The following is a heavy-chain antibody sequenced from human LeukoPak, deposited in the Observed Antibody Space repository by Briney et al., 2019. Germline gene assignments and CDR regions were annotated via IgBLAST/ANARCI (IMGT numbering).Heavy chain of an antibody. J-gene: IGHJ6*03. CDR3: ARGAYYYGSGSYYNDYYYYYMDV. Sequence: SGTLSLTCGVSGGSISSSYWWSWVRQPPGKGLEWIGEIYHSGSTNYNPSLKSRVTISVDTSKNQFSLKLSSVTAADTAVYYCARGAYYYGSGSYYNDYYYYYMDVWGKGTTVTISS. V-gene: IGHV4-4*02. CDR2: IYHSGST. D-gene: IGHD3-10*01. CDR1: GGSISSSYW.